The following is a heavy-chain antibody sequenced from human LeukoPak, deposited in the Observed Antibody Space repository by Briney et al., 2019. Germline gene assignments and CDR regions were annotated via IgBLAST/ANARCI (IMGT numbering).Heavy chain of an antibody. Sequence: GGSLRLSCAASGFTFDDYAMHWVRQAPGKGLEWVSGISWNSGSIGYADSVKGRFTISRDNSRNTLYLQMNSLRAEDTAVYYCARQAGAYTHPYDYWGQGTLVTVSS. D-gene: IGHD3-16*01. CDR3: ARQAGAYTHPYDY. CDR1: GFTFDDYA. V-gene: IGHV3-9*01. J-gene: IGHJ4*02. CDR2: ISWNSGSI.